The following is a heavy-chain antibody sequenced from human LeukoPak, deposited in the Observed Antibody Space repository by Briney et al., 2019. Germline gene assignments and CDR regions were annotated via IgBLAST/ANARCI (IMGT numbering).Heavy chain of an antibody. CDR2: IYPGDSDP. V-gene: IGHV5-51*01. Sequence: GESLKISCKGSGYTSTTYWIGWVRQMPGKGLEWMGIIYPGDSDPRYSPSFQGQVTISADTSISTAYLQWSSLKASDSAMYYCVRHGLGSSWFGFDNWGQGTLVTVSS. J-gene: IGHJ4*02. CDR3: VRHGLGSSWFGFDN. CDR1: GYTSTTYW. D-gene: IGHD6-13*01.